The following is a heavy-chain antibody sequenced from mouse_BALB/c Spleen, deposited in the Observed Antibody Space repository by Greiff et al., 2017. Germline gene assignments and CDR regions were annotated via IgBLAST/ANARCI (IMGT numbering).Heavy chain of an antibody. D-gene: IGHD2-1*01. Sequence: DVQLVESGPGLVKPSQSLSLTCSVTGYSITSGYYWNWIRQFPGNKLEWMGYISYDGSNNYNPSLKNRISITRDTSKNQFFLKLNSVTTEDTATYYCASDGNYVAWFAYWGQGTLVTVSA. J-gene: IGHJ3*01. V-gene: IGHV3-6*02. CDR1: GYSITSGYY. CDR3: ASDGNYVAWFAY. CDR2: ISYDGSN.